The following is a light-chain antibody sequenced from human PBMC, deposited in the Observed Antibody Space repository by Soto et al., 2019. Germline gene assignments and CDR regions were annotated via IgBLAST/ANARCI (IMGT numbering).Light chain of an antibody. CDR3: RQYGSSPWT. CDR2: GAS. V-gene: IGKV3-20*01. Sequence: EIVLTQSPGTLSLSPGERATLSCRASQSVSRYLAWYQQKPGQAPRLLIYGASSRATGIPDRFSGSGSGTDFPLTISRLEPEDFAVYYCRQYGSSPWTFGQGTKVEIK. CDR1: QSVSRY. J-gene: IGKJ1*01.